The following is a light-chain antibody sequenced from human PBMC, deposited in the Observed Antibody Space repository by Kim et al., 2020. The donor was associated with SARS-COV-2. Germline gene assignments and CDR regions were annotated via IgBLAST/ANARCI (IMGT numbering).Light chain of an antibody. Sequence: SASVGDRVTITCRARQSITRWFAWYQQKPGKAPKLLISDASTLQGGVPSRFSGSGSGTEFTLTITSLQPDDFATYYCQQYNLYPLTFGGGTKLEI. J-gene: IGKJ4*01. CDR3: QQYNLYPLT. V-gene: IGKV1-5*01. CDR2: DAS. CDR1: QSITRW.